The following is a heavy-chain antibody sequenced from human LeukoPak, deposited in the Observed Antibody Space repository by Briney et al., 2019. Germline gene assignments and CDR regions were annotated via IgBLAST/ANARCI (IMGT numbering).Heavy chain of an antibody. J-gene: IGHJ5*02. CDR2: INRNSGGT. CDR3: ARAGYCSGGSCYSGVAFDP. CDR1: VYTFTGYD. D-gene: IGHD2-15*01. Sequence: GASVKVSCKASVYTFTGYDMHWVRQAPGQGLEWMGWINRNSGGTNYAQKFQGRVTMTRDTSISTAYMELSRLRSDDTAVYYCARAGYCSGGSCYSGVAFDPWGQGTLVTVSS. V-gene: IGHV1-2*02.